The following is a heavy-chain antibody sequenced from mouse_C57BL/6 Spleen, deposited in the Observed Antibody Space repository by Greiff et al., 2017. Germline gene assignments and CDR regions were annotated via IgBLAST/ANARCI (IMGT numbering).Heavy chain of an antibody. CDR2: IDPETGGT. Sequence: QVQLQQSGAELVRPGASVTLSCKASGYTFTDYEMHWVKQTPVHGLEWIGAIDPETGGTAYNQKFKGKAILTADKSSSTAYMELRSLTSEDSAVYYCTRSRGSSNWYFDVWGTGTTVTVSS. CDR3: TRSRGSSNWYFDV. CDR1: GYTFTDYE. J-gene: IGHJ1*03. D-gene: IGHD1-1*01. V-gene: IGHV1-15*01.